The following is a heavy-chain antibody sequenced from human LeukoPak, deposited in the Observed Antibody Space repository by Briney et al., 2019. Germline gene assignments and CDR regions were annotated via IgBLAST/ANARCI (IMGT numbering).Heavy chain of an antibody. D-gene: IGHD3-10*01. CDR2: IHYSGST. CDR1: GGSISGYY. J-gene: IGHJ4*02. CDR3: ARYGSGSYHFDY. V-gene: IGHV4-59*01. Sequence: SETLTLTCTVSGGSISGYYWSWIRQPPGKGLEWIGFIHYSGSTNYNPSLKSRVTISVDTSKNQFSLKLSSLTAADTAVYYCARYGSGSYHFDYWGQGTLVTVSS.